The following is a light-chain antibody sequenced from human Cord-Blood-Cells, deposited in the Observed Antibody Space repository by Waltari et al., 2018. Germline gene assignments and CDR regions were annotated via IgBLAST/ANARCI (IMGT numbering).Light chain of an antibody. CDR2: QDS. V-gene: IGLV3-1*01. CDR3: QAWDSSTALYV. CDR1: KLGDKY. Sequence: SYELTQPPSVSVSPGPTASITCSGDKLGDKYAFWYQQQPGQSPVLVIYQDSKRPSGIPVRFSGSNSGNTATLTISGTQAMDEADYYCQAWDSSTALYVFGTGTKVTVL. J-gene: IGLJ1*01.